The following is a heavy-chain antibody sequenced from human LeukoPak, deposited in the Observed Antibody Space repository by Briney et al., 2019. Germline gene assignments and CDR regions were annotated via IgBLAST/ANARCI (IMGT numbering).Heavy chain of an antibody. D-gene: IGHD6-6*01. Sequence: SLRVSFKASGYTFTRYYMHWVRQARGQGLEWMGWINPSSGGTNYAQKFRGRVTMTRDTSISTAYMELSRLRSDDTAVYYCARDRDSSSDYWGQGTLVTVSS. CDR3: ARDRDSSSDY. CDR2: INPSSGGT. J-gene: IGHJ4*02. V-gene: IGHV1-2*02. CDR1: GYTFTRYY.